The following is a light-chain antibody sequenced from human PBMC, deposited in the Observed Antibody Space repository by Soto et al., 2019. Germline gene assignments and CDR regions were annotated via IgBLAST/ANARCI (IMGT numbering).Light chain of an antibody. Sequence: QSALTQPGSVSGSPGQSITISCTGTSSDVGGYNLVSWYQQHPGKAPKLMISEVSKRPSGISDRFSGSKSGSTASLTISGLHAEDEADYYCCSYAGTSTHIVFGGGTQLTVL. J-gene: IGLJ7*01. CDR3: CSYAGTSTHIV. V-gene: IGLV2-23*02. CDR1: SSDVGGYNL. CDR2: EVS.